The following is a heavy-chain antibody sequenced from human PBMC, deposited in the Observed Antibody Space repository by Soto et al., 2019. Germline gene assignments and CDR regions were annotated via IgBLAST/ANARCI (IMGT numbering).Heavy chain of an antibody. Sequence: GGSLRLSCAASGFTFSDNHMSWIRQAPGKGLEWVSYITAGDTYVYHADSVKGRFTISRDNAKNSLYLQMHSLRAEDTAVYYCAKELNRWNYKRGGFDLWGQGTMVTVSS. J-gene: IGHJ3*01. CDR2: ITAGDTYV. CDR3: AKELNRWNYKRGGFDL. D-gene: IGHD1-7*01. CDR1: GFTFSDNH. V-gene: IGHV3-11*01.